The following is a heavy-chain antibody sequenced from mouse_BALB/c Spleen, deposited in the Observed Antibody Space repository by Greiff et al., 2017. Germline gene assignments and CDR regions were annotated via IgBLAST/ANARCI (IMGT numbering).Heavy chain of an antibody. CDR2: ISYDGSN. J-gene: IGHJ4*01. Sequence: DVQLQESGPGLVKPSQSLSLTCSVTGYSITSGYYWNWIRQFPGNKLEWMGYISYDGSNNYNPSLKNRISITRDTSKNQFFLKLNSVTTEDTATYYCARNDYDGYYAMDYWGQGTSVTVSS. V-gene: IGHV3-6*02. D-gene: IGHD2-4*01. CDR3: ARNDYDGYYAMDY. CDR1: GYSITSGYY.